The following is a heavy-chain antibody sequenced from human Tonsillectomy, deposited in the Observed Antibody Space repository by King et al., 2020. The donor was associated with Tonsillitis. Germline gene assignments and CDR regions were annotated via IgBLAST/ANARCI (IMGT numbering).Heavy chain of an antibody. V-gene: IGHV4-39*01. CDR2: LYYSGST. CDR3: ARRSGSYYGLDY. CDR1: GGSISSSSYY. J-gene: IGHJ4*02. Sequence: LQLQESGPGLVNPSETLSLTCTVSGGSISSSSYYLGWIRQPPGTGLECIGSLYYSGSTYNNPSLKSRVTISVDTSKNQFSLKLSPVTAADTAVYYCARRSGSYYGLDYWGQGTLVTVSS. D-gene: IGHD1-26*01.